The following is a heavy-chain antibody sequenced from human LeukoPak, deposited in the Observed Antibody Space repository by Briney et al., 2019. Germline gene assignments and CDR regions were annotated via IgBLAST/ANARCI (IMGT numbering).Heavy chain of an antibody. J-gene: IGHJ3*02. CDR1: GGSISSYY. D-gene: IGHD1-26*01. V-gene: IGHV4-59*01. CDR2: IYYSGST. Sequence: PSETLSLTCTVSGGSISSYYWSWIRQPPGKGLEWIGYIYYSGSTNYNPSLKSRVTISVDTSKNQFSLKLSSVTAADTAVYYCAREAGGSYSEAFDIWGQGTMVTVSS. CDR3: AREAGGSYSEAFDI.